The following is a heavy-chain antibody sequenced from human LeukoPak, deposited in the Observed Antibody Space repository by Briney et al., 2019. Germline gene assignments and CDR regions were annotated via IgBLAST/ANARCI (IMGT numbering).Heavy chain of an antibody. D-gene: IGHD3-3*01. CDR3: PGSGASSPYYFDY. V-gene: IGHV4-31*03. Sequence: SQTLSLTCTVSGGSISSGGYYWSWIRQHPGKGLEWIGYIYYSGSTYYNPSLKSRVTISVDTSKNQFSLKLSSVTAADTAVYYGPGSGASSPYYFDYWGQGTLVTVSS. J-gene: IGHJ4*02. CDR1: GGSISSGGYY. CDR2: IYYSGST.